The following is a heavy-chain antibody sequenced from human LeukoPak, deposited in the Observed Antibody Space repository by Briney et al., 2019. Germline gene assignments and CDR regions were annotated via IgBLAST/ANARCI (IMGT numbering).Heavy chain of an antibody. CDR2: FDPEDGET. V-gene: IGHV1-24*01. CDR3: ATGQQQWLVIEYFQH. J-gene: IGHJ1*01. Sequence: ASVKVSCKVSGHTLTELSMHWVRQAPGKGLEWMGGFDPEDGETIYAQKFQGRVTMTEDTSTDTAYMELSSLRSEDTAVYYCATGQQQWLVIEYFQHWGQGTLVTVSS. CDR1: GHTLTELS. D-gene: IGHD6-19*01.